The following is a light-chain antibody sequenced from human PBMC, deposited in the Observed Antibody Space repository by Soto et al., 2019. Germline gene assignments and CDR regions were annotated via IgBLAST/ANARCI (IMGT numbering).Light chain of an antibody. CDR1: NSNIGSNT. J-gene: IGLJ2*01. V-gene: IGLV1-44*01. Sequence: QSVLTQPPSASGTPGQRVTISCSGSNSNIGSNTVNWFQQLPGTAPKLLIYTNNQRPSGVPDRFSGSKSGTSASLAISGLQSDDETQYYCAAWDDSLNVLVFGGGTKLTVL. CDR3: AAWDDSLNVLV. CDR2: TNN.